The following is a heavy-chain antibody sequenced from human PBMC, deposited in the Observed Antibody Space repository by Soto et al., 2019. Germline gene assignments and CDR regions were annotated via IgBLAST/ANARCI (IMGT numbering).Heavy chain of an antibody. J-gene: IGHJ5*02. CDR1: GFTFSSYG. D-gene: IGHD2-2*01. CDR3: ARDFGQYCSSTSCYPSNWFDP. CDR2: IWYDGSNK. V-gene: IGHV3-33*01. Sequence: PGGSLRLSCAASGFTFSSYGMHWVRQAPGKGLEWVAVIWYDGSNKYYADSVKGRFTISRDDSKNTLYLQMNSLRAEDTAVYYCARDFGQYCSSTSCYPSNWFDPWGQGTLVTVSS.